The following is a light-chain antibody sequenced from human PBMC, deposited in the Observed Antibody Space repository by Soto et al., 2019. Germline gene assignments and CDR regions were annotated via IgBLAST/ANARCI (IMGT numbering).Light chain of an antibody. Sequence: EIVLSRSPATLSLSPGESATLSCRAIQSVSSSYLAWYQQTPGQAPRLLIYAASSRATGIPDRFSGSGSGTDFTLTISRLEPEDFAVYYCQQYESPLTWTFGQGTKVDI. CDR3: QQYESPLTWT. CDR2: AAS. V-gene: IGKV3-20*01. CDR1: QSVSSSY. J-gene: IGKJ1*01.